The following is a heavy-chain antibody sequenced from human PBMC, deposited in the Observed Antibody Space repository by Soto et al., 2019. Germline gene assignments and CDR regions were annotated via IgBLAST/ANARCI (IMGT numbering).Heavy chain of an antibody. D-gene: IGHD3-22*01. CDR2: SDPEDGET. CDR3: ASYSAYYYDSTGSRRAFDI. CDR1: GYTLTELS. V-gene: IGHV1-24*01. J-gene: IGHJ3*02. Sequence: ASVKVSCKVSGYTLTELSMHWVRQAPGKGLEWMGGSDPEDGETIYAQKFQGRVTMTEDTSTDTAYMELSSLRSEDTAVYYCASYSAYYYDSTGSRRAFDIWGQGTMVTVSS.